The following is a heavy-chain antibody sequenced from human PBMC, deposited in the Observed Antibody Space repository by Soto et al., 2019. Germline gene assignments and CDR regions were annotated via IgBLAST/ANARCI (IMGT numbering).Heavy chain of an antibody. CDR1: GFTFGDHA. Sequence: GGSLRLSCAASGFTFGDHAMSWVRQAPGKGLEWVSVISGSGGITYYVDSVKGRFTISRDNAKNTLYLQMNSLRAEDTAVYYCAKGLLIMVRKVIIPPQYYYGMDVWGQGTTVTVSS. CDR2: ISGSGGIT. CDR3: AKGLLIMVRKVIIPPQYYYGMDV. J-gene: IGHJ6*02. D-gene: IGHD3-10*01. V-gene: IGHV3-23*01.